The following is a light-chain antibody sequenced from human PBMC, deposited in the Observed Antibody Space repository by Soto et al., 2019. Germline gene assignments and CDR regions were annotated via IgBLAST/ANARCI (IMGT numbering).Light chain of an antibody. CDR2: VEGSGSY. CDR1: SGHSSYI. CDR3: ETWDNNTWV. V-gene: IGLV4-60*02. J-gene: IGLJ3*02. Sequence: QPVLTQSSSASASLGSSVKPTCTLSSGHSSYIIAWHQQQPGKAPRCLMKVEGSGSYNKGSGVPDRFSGSSSGADRYLTISNLQFEDEADYFCETWDNNTWVFGGGTKLTVL.